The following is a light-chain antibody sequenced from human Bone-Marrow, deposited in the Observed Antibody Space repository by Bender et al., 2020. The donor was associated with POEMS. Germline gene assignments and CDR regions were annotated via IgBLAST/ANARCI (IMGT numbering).Light chain of an antibody. CDR2: QDT. CDR1: RLGDKY. CDR3: QAWDRSTVV. Sequence: SYELTQPPSLSMSPGQTASVTCSGDRLGDKYASWYQQKPGQSPVLVIYQDTKRPSGIPERFSGSKSGNTATLTISGTKSMDEADYFCQAWDRSTVVFGGGTKLTV. V-gene: IGLV3-1*01. J-gene: IGLJ2*01.